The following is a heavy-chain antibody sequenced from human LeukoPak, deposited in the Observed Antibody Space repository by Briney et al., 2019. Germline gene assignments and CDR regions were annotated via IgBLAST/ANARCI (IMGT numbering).Heavy chain of an antibody. Sequence: GGSLRLSCAASGFTFDDYAMHWVRQAPGKGLEWVSGISWNSGSIGYADSVKGRFTISRDNAKNSLYLQMNSLRAEDTALYYCAKDLFLYGDYALFDYWGQGTLVTVSS. CDR2: ISWNSGSI. J-gene: IGHJ4*02. V-gene: IGHV3-9*01. CDR1: GFTFDDYA. D-gene: IGHD4-17*01. CDR3: AKDLFLYGDYALFDY.